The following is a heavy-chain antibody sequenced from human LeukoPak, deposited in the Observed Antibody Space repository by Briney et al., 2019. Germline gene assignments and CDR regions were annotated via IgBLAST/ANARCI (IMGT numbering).Heavy chain of an antibody. V-gene: IGHV3-23*01. CDR1: GFTFSSYA. CDR2: ISGSGGST. D-gene: IGHD6-13*01. J-gene: IGHJ4*02. CDR3: AKEAGSWEGGYYFDY. Sequence: GGSLRVSCAASGFTFSSYAMSWVRQAPGKGLEWVSAISGSGGSTYYADSVKGRFTISRDNSKNTLYLQMNILRAEDTAVYYCAKEAGSWEGGYYFDYWGQGTLVTVSS.